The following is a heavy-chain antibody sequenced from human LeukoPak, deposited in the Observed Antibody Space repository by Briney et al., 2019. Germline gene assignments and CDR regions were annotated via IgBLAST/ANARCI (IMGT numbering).Heavy chain of an antibody. J-gene: IGHJ4*02. Sequence: SETLSLTCTVSGGSISSYYWSWIRQPPGKGLEWIGYIYYSGSTNYNPSLKSRVTISVDTSKNQFSLKLSSVTAADTAVYYCARGGVVPAATGFDYWGQGTLVTVSS. V-gene: IGHV4-59*01. CDR2: IYYSGST. D-gene: IGHD2-2*01. CDR3: ARGGVVPAATGFDY. CDR1: GGSISSYY.